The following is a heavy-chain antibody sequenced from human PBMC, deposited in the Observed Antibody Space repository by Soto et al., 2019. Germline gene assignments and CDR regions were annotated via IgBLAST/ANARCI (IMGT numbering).Heavy chain of an antibody. Sequence: PSDTLSLTCTVSGGSISSYYWSWIRQPPEKGLEWIGYIYYSGSTNYNPSLKSRVTISVDTSKNQFSLKLSSVTAANTAVYFCAGGFRGVHFDFWGRGTLVTVSS. J-gene: IGHJ4*02. CDR2: IYYSGST. D-gene: IGHD3-10*01. V-gene: IGHV4-59*08. CDR3: AGGFRGVHFDF. CDR1: GGSISSYY.